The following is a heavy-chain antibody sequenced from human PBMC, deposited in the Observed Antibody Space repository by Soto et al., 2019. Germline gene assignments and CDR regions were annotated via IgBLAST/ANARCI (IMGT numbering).Heavy chain of an antibody. V-gene: IGHV1-69*14. D-gene: IGHD3-22*01. CDR2: IIPIFGTA. CDR3: ARDVYYYDSSGYYYYFDY. Sequence: QVQLVQSGAEVKKPGSSVKVSCKASGGTFSSYAISWVRQAPGQGLEWMGGIIPIFGTANYAQKFQGRVKITADKTTSTAYMELSSLRSEDTALYYWARDVYYYDSSGYYYYFDYWGQGTLVTVSS. J-gene: IGHJ4*02. CDR1: GGTFSSYA.